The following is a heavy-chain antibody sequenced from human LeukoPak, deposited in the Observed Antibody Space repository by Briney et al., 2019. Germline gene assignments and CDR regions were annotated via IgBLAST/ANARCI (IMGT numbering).Heavy chain of an antibody. CDR1: GFTFDDYA. CDR2: ISWNSGSI. CDR3: AKGSDSSGWYGSDY. Sequence: SLRLSCAASGFTFDDYAMHWVRQAPGKGLEWVSGISWNSGSIGYADSVKGRFTISRDNAKNSLYLQMNSLRAEDTALYYCAKGSDSSGWYGSDYWGQGTLVTVSS. V-gene: IGHV3-9*01. J-gene: IGHJ4*02. D-gene: IGHD6-19*01.